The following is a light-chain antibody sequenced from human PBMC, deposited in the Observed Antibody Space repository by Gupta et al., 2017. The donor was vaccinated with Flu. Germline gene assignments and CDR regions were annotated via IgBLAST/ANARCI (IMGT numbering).Light chain of an antibody. CDR1: ALPKQS. J-gene: IGLJ3*02. V-gene: IGLV3-25*02. CDR3: QSANSSSTYRV. Sequence: SYELTQPPSVSVSPGQTAWITCSGDALPKQSAYWYQQKPGQAPVLVIYKDSERPSGIPERFSGSSSGTTVTLTISRVQAEDEADYDCQSANSSSTYRVFGGGTKLTVL. CDR2: KDS.